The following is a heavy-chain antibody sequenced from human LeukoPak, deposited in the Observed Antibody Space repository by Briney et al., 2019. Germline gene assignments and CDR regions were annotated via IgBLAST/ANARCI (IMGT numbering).Heavy chain of an antibody. Sequence: GGSLRLSCAASGLTFSSYGMHWVRQAPGKGLEWVAVISYDGSNKYYADSVKGRFTISRDNSKNTLYLQMNSLRAEDTAVYYCAKDLYYYGSGSFCDYWGQGTLVTVSS. D-gene: IGHD3-10*01. CDR3: AKDLYYYGSGSFCDY. CDR1: GLTFSSYG. CDR2: ISYDGSNK. J-gene: IGHJ4*02. V-gene: IGHV3-30*18.